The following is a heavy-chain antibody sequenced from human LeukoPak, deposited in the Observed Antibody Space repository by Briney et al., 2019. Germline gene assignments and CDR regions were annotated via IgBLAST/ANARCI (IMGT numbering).Heavy chain of an antibody. D-gene: IGHD1-26*01. CDR3: ARVWIGGSCFDY. J-gene: IGHJ4*02. V-gene: IGHV4-39*07. Sequence: SPSETLSLTCTVSGGSISSSSYYWGWIRQPPGKGLEWIGSIYHSGSTYYNPSLKSRVTISVDTSKNQFSLKLSSVTAADTAVYYCARVWIGGSCFDYWGQGTLVTVSS. CDR1: GGSISSSSYY. CDR2: IYHSGST.